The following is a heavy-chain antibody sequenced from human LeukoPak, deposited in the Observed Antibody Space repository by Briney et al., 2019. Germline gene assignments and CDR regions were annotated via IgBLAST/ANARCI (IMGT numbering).Heavy chain of an antibody. CDR1: GLAFSSYS. Sequence: GGSLRLSCVASGLAFSSYSMHWVRQAPGKGLEWVAVISYDGSNKYYADSVKGRFTISRDNSKNTLYLQMNSLRAEDTAVYYCAKDRLTGPSRPYGMDVWGQGTTVTVSS. D-gene: IGHD3-16*01. J-gene: IGHJ6*02. CDR3: AKDRLTGPSRPYGMDV. CDR2: ISYDGSNK. V-gene: IGHV3-30*04.